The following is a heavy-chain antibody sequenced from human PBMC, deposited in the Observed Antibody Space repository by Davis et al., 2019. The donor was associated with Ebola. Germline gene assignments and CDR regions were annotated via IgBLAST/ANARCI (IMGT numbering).Heavy chain of an antibody. V-gene: IGHV3-73*01. D-gene: IGHD4-17*01. CDR1: GFTFSGSA. Sequence: GESLKISCAASGFTFSGSAMHWVRQASGKGLEWVGRIRSKANSYATAYAASVKGRFTTSRDDSKNTAYLQMNSLKTEDTAVYYCTATVTTSDYWGQGTLVTVSS. J-gene: IGHJ4*02. CDR3: TATVTTSDY. CDR2: IRSKANSYAT.